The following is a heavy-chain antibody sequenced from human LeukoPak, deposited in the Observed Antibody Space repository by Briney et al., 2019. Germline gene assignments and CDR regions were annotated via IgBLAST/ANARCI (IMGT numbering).Heavy chain of an antibody. V-gene: IGHV3-15*01. CDR1: GFIFKNAW. J-gene: IGHJ4*02. CDR2: VTSESAGGTT. D-gene: IGHD4-17*01. Sequence: PGGSLRLSCSTSGFIFKNAWMSWIRQAPGKGLEWVGRVTSESAGGTTDYPAVVKGRFSISRDDSTNMVYLQMNSLETEDTALYYCTTDLGDYGDYLRDWGQGTLVTVSS. CDR3: TTDLGDYGDYLRD.